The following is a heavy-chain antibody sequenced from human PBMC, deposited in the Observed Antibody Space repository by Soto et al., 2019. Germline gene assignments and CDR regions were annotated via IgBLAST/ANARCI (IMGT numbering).Heavy chain of an antibody. CDR1: GDSISSSRYS. CDR2: INYSGST. D-gene: IGHD1-26*01. Sequence: QLQLQESGPGLVKPSETLSLTCTVSGDSISSSRYSWGWIRQPPGKGLEWIGSINYSGSTYYNPFIKCRFTLSVDTSKNQFSLKLSSLTAADTAVYYCSREVVGATTKTGMRIDYWGQGTLVTVSS. V-gene: IGHV4-39*02. J-gene: IGHJ4*02. CDR3: SREVVGATTKTGMRIDY.